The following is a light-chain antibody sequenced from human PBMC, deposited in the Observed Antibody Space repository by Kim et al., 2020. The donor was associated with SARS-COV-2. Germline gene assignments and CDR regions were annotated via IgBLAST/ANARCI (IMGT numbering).Light chain of an antibody. J-gene: IGLJ3*02. Sequence: QRVTISCTGSSSNIGAGYDVHWYQQLPGTAPKLLIYGNSNRPSGVPDRFSGSKSGTSASLAITGLQAEDEADYYCQSYDSSLRGVFGGGTKLTVL. CDR2: GNS. V-gene: IGLV1-40*01. CDR1: SSNIGAGYD. CDR3: QSYDSSLRGV.